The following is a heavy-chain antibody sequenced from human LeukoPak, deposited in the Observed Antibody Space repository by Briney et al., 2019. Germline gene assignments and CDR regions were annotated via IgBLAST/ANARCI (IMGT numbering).Heavy chain of an antibody. CDR3: ARDLPTDYYDLDAFDI. V-gene: IGHV1-2*02. J-gene: IGHJ3*02. Sequence: SVKVSCKASGYTFTGYFMHWVRQAPGQGLEWLGWVDPNTGGTDYAQRFQGRVTMTRDTSISTAYMELSGLTSDDTAVYYCARDLPTDYYDLDAFDIWGQGTMATVSS. CDR1: GYTFTGYF. CDR2: VDPNTGGT. D-gene: IGHD3-9*01.